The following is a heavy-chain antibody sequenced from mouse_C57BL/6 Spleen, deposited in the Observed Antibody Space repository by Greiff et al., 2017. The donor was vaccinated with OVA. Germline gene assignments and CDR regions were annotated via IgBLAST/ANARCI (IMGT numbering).Heavy chain of an antibody. Sequence: VQLQQSVAELVRPGASVTLSCTASGFNFKNTYMHWVKQRPEQGLEWIGMIDPANGNTNYSPKFQGKATMTADPSSNTSYQQLSSLTSEDTAIYYCARGYYGNYYFDYWGQGTTLTVSS. CDR3: ARGYYGNYYFDY. V-gene: IGHV14-3*01. J-gene: IGHJ2*01. CDR1: GFNFKNTY. CDR2: IDPANGNT. D-gene: IGHD2-1*01.